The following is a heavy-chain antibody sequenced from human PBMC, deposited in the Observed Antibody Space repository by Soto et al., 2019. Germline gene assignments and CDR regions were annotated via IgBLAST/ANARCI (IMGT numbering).Heavy chain of an antibody. CDR2: IYHSGST. CDR3: ARDIMAYAFDI. D-gene: IGHD3-16*01. V-gene: IGHV4-30-2*01. Sequence: PSETLSLTCAVSGGSISSGGYSWSWIRQPPGKGLEWIGYIYHSGSTYYNPSLKSRVTISVDKSKNQFSLKLSSVTAADTAVYYCARDIMAYAFDIWGQGTMVTVSS. CDR1: GGSISSGGYS. J-gene: IGHJ3*02.